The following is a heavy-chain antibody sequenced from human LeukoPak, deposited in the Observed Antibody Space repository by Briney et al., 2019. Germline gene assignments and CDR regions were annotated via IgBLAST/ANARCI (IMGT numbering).Heavy chain of an antibody. J-gene: IGHJ3*02. CDR1: GFTFSDHY. D-gene: IGHD2-2*01. CDR2: TRNKANSYTT. Sequence: GGSLRLSCAASGFTFSDHYMDWVRQAPGQGLEWVGRTRNKANSYTTEYAASVKGRFTISRDDSKNSLYLQMNSLKTEDTAVYYCAREMAAAYCSSTSCYPDAFDIWGQGTMVTVSS. V-gene: IGHV3-72*01. CDR3: AREMAAAYCSSTSCYPDAFDI.